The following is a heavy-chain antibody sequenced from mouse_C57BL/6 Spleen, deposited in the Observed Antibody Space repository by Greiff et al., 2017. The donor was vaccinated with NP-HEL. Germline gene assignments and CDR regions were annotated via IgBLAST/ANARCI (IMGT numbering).Heavy chain of an antibody. CDR2: IDPEDGET. CDR3: ARRLSGYAMDY. D-gene: IGHD3-2*02. J-gene: IGHJ4*01. Sequence: EVKLMESGAELVKPGASVKLSCTASGFNIQDYYMPWVKPRTEQGLEWIGRIDPEDGETKYAPKFQGKATITADTSSHTAYLQLSSLTSEDTAVYYCARRLSGYAMDYWGQGTSVTVSS. CDR1: GFNIQDYY. V-gene: IGHV14-2*01.